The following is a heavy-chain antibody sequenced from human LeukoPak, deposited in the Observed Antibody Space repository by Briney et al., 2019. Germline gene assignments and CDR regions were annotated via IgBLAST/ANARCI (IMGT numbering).Heavy chain of an antibody. V-gene: IGHV3-23*01. J-gene: IGHJ4*02. CDR2: INTSGGST. Sequence: GGSLRLSCAASGFTFSNYAMNWVRQAPGKGLEWVSGINTSGGSTYYPDSVKGRFTISRDNSKNTLYLQMNSLRAEDTAVYFCARGQWGLDYWGQGALVTVSS. CDR3: ARGQWGLDY. CDR1: GFTFSNYA. D-gene: IGHD1-26*01.